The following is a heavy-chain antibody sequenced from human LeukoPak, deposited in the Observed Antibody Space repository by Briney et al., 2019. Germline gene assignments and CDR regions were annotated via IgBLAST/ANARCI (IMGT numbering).Heavy chain of an antibody. Sequence: TGGSLRLSCAASGFTFSSYSMNWVRQAPGQGLEWVSSISSSSSYVYYADSVEGRFTISRDNAKNSLYLQMNSLRAEDTAVYYCARDPSPHYDILTGYYLGLDYFDYWGQGTLVTVSS. CDR3: ARDPSPHYDILTGYYLGLDYFDY. CDR2: ISSSSSYV. J-gene: IGHJ4*02. V-gene: IGHV3-21*01. CDR1: GFTFSSYS. D-gene: IGHD3-9*01.